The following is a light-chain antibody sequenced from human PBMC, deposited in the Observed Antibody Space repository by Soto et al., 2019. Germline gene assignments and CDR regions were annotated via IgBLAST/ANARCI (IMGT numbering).Light chain of an antibody. CDR3: NSYTSSTTLV. Sequence: QSVLTQPASVSGSPGQSITISCSGTSSDVGGYNYVSWYQHHPGKAPKLLIYEVSHRPSGVSNRFSGSKSGNTASLTISGLQAEDEADYYCNSYTSSTTLVFGGGTKLTVL. V-gene: IGLV2-14*01. J-gene: IGLJ2*01. CDR2: EVS. CDR1: SSDVGGYNY.